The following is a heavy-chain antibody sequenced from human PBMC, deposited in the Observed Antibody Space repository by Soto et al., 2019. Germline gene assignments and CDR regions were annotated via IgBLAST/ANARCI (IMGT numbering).Heavy chain of an antibody. J-gene: IGHJ5*02. CDR2: ISGSGGST. Sequence: GGSLRLSCAASGFTFSSYAMSWVRQAPGKGLEWVPAISGSGGSTYYADSVKGRFTISGDNSKNTLYLQMNSLRAEDTAVYYCAKDLLELQGNWFDPWGQGTLVTVSS. D-gene: IGHD1-7*01. V-gene: IGHV3-23*01. CDR3: AKDLLELQGNWFDP. CDR1: GFTFSSYA.